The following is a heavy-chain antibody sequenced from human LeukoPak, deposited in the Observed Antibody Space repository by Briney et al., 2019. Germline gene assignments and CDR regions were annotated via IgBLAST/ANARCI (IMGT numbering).Heavy chain of an antibody. CDR3: ARDPQGSGYSD. Sequence: ASVKVSCKASGYTFTSYYMHWVRQAPGQGLEWMGRINPNSGGTNYAQKFQGRVTMTRDTSISTAYMELSRLRSDDTAVYYCARDPQGSGYSDWGQGTLVTVSS. V-gene: IGHV1-2*06. CDR1: GYTFTSYY. D-gene: IGHD3-22*01. J-gene: IGHJ4*02. CDR2: INPNSGGT.